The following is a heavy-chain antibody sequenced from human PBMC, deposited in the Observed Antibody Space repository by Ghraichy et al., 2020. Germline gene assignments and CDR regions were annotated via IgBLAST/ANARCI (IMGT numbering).Heavy chain of an antibody. J-gene: IGHJ4*02. CDR2: IYSSGTT. V-gene: IGHV3-53*01. CDR1: GFSVSSND. D-gene: IGHD6-19*01. Sequence: GGSLRLSCAASGFSVSSNDMNWVRQAPGKGLEWVSLIYSSGTTHYADSVKGRFTISRDTSKNTVYLQMNSLGAEDTAVYYCARRPVVAVPGSGGDNWGQGVLVTVSS. CDR3: ARRPVVAVPGSGGDN.